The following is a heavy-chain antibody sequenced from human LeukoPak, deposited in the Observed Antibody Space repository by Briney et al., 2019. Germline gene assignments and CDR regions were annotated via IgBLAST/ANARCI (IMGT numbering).Heavy chain of an antibody. CDR2: IIPIFGTA. V-gene: IGHV1-69*05. CDR1: GGTFSSYA. J-gene: IGHJ4*02. D-gene: IGHD5-12*01. Sequence: SVKVSCKASGGTFSSYAISWVRQAPGQGLEWMGGIIPIFGTANYAQKFQGRVTITTDESTSTAYMELSSLRSEDTAVYYCARGEAVDIVATTLDYWGQGTLVTVSS. CDR3: ARGEAVDIVATTLDY.